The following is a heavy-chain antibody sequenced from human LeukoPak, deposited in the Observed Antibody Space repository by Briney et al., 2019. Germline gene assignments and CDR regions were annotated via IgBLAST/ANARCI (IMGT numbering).Heavy chain of an antibody. V-gene: IGHV5-51*01. J-gene: IGHJ4*02. CDR3: ARCPPDYDFWSGYYTD. CDR1: GNSFTSYW. Sequence: PGGSLRLSCKGSGNSFTSYWIGWVRQMPGKGLEWMGIIYPGDSDTRYSPSFQGQVTISADKSISTAYLQWSSLKASDTAMYYCARCPPDYDFWSGYYTDWGQGTLVTVSS. D-gene: IGHD3-3*01. CDR2: IYPGDSDT.